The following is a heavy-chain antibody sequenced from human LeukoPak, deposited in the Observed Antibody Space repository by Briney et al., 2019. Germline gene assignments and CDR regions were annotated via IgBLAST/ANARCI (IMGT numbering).Heavy chain of an antibody. V-gene: IGHV3-7*01. J-gene: IGHJ4*02. CDR1: GFTFSSYW. CDR2: INRDGSEQ. D-gene: IGHD1-26*01. Sequence: GGSLRLSCEVSGFTFSSYWMTWARHIPGKGLEWVANINRDGSEQHYVESVKGRFTISRDNGRNSLYLQMDSLRVDDTAAYYCAKVGAWELQRVFENWGQGTLVTVSS. CDR3: AKVGAWELQRVFEN.